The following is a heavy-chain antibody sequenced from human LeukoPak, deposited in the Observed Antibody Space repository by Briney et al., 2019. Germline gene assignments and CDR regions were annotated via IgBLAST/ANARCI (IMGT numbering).Heavy chain of an antibody. D-gene: IGHD6-19*01. CDR2: IIPIFGTA. V-gene: IGHV1-69*13. J-gene: IGHJ4*02. CDR1: GGTFSSYA. Sequence: ASVEVSCKASGGTFSSYAISWVRQAPGQGLEWMGGIIPIFGTANYAQKFQGRVTITADESTSTAYMELSSLRSEDTAVYYCAREGSSGWYAWGQGTLVTVSS. CDR3: AREGSSGWYA.